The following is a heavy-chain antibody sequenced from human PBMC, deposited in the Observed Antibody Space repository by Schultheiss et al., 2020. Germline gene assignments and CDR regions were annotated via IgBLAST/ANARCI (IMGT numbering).Heavy chain of an antibody. V-gene: IGHV4-39*01. CDR3: ARHVRYCGGTRCYSFDY. D-gene: IGHD2-2*01. J-gene: IGHJ4*02. Sequence: SQTLSLTCTVSGGSISSDNYYWGWIRQSPGKGLEWIANINYSGSTYYSPSLRSRVTISVDTSKNQFSLKLSSVTAADTAVYFCARHVRYCGGTRCYSFDYWGQGTLVTVSS. CDR1: GGSISSDNYY. CDR2: INYSGST.